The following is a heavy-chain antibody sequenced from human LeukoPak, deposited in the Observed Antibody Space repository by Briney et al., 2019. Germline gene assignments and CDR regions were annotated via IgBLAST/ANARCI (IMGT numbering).Heavy chain of an antibody. D-gene: IGHD5-18*01. CDR2: ISSSSSTI. J-gene: IGHJ6*02. Sequence: GGSLRLSCAASGFTFSSYSMNWVRQAPGKGLEWVSYISSSSSTIYYADSVKGRFTISRDNAKNSLYLQMNSLRDEDTAVYYCARDLWIQLWSRYYYYGMDVRGQGTTVTVSS. CDR3: ARDLWIQLWSRYYYYGMDV. V-gene: IGHV3-48*02. CDR1: GFTFSSYS.